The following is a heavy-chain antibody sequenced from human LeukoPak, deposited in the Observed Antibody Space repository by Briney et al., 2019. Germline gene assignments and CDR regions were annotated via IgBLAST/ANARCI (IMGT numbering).Heavy chain of an antibody. V-gene: IGHV4-34*01. CDR1: GGSFSRYY. Sequence: SETLSLTCAVYGGSFSRYYWSLIRQSPGKGLEWIAEIDHRGDTNYNPSVKSRVTISVDTSKYQFSLKVRSLSAADTAVYYCARGATISETGYFDFWGQGTLVTVSS. J-gene: IGHJ4*03. D-gene: IGHD1-1*01. CDR2: IDHRGDT. CDR3: ARGATISETGYFDF.